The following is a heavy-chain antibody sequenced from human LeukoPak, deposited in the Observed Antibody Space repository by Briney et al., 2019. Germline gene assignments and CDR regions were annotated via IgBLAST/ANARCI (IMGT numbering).Heavy chain of an antibody. CDR1: GCTFTSYG. J-gene: IGHJ4*02. V-gene: IGHV1-18*01. Sequence: ASVKVSCKASGCTFTSYGISWVRQAPGQGLEWMGWISAYNGNTNDAQSVQGRVTMTTDTSTNTAYMELRSLRSDDTAVYYCAKDIHPGLDSGASCCFDYWGQGTPVTVSS. CDR3: AKDIHPGLDSGASCCFDY. D-gene: IGHD3-22*01. CDR2: ISAYNGNT.